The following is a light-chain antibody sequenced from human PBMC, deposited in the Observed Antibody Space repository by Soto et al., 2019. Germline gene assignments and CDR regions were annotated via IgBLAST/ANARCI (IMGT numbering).Light chain of an antibody. CDR1: RTDIGGYNY. CDR3: TSYTNSKAYIL. Sequence: QSALTQPASVSGSLGQSITISCTGTRTDIGGYNYVSWYQQYPGKAPKLVICEVTSRPSGISDRFSGSKSGNTASLTISGLQAEDEADYFCTSYTNSKAYILFGRGTKLTVL. V-gene: IGLV2-14*01. J-gene: IGLJ2*01. CDR2: EVT.